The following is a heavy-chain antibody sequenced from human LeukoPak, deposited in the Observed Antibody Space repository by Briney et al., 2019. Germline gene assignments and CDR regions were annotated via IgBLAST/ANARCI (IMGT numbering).Heavy chain of an antibody. CDR3: ARGLAIWELLISPHFDY. Sequence: GASVKVSCKASGYTFTGYYMHWVRQAPGQGLEWMGWINPNSGGTNYAQKFQGRVTMTRDTSISTAYMELSRLRSDDTAVYYCARGLAIWELLISPHFDYWGQGTLVTVSS. D-gene: IGHD1-26*01. CDR2: INPNSGGT. CDR1: GYTFTGYY. V-gene: IGHV1-2*02. J-gene: IGHJ4*02.